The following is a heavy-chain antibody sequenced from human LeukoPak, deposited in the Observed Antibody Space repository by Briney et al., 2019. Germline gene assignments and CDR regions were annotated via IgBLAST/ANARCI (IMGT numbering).Heavy chain of an antibody. V-gene: IGHV4-38-2*02. CDR1: GYSISTGYY. D-gene: IGHD3-10*01. CDR3: ARDSGERGSGSYLIAY. Sequence: SETLSLTCTVSGYSISTGYYWDWIRQPPGKGLEWIGTFYHGGSTYYNPSLKSRVTISVDTSKNQFSLNLTSVTAADTAVYSCARDSGERGSGSYLIAYWGQGTLVTVSS. J-gene: IGHJ4*02. CDR2: FYHGGST.